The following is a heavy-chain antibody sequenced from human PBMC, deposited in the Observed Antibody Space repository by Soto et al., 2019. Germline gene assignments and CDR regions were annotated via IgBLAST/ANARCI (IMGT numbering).Heavy chain of an antibody. J-gene: IGHJ4*02. CDR2: TSNSGST. D-gene: IGHD2-2*01. CDR1: GGSITSSGYY. CDR3: ARGGGSTKVDY. Sequence: QVQLQESGPGLVKPSQTLSLTCTVSGGSITSSGYYWSWIRQHPGEGLGWIGFTSNSGSTSYKPSLTSRVTISVDTSSNQFSLNLKSVTAADTAVYYCARGGGSTKVDYWGQGTLVTVSP. V-gene: IGHV4-31*03.